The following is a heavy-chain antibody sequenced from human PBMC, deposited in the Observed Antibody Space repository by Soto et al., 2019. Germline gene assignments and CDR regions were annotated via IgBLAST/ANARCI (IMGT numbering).Heavy chain of an antibody. CDR1: GGTFSSYT. CDR2: IIPILGIA. Sequence: QVQLVQSGAEVKKPGSSVKVSCKASGGTFSSYTISWVRQAPGQGLEWMGRIIPILGIANYAQKLQGRVTITADKSTSTVYIELSSLRSEVTAVYYCARDTPLGGTTDPRWFDPCVHGTLVTVSS. D-gene: IGHD1-1*01. CDR3: ARDTPLGGTTDPRWFDP. V-gene: IGHV1-69*08. J-gene: IGHJ5*02.